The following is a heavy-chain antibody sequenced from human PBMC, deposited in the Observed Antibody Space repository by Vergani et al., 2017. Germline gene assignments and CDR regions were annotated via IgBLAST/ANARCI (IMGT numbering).Heavy chain of an antibody. CDR1: GFTFSACP. CDR3: AKRHDYGKDFDY. Sequence: EVQLLQSGGGVIQPGWSVRLSCAASGFTFSACPMTWVRQAPGKGLEWVSAISGSGGSTYYADSVKGRFTISRDNSKNTLYLQMNSLRAEDTAVYYCAKRHDYGKDFDYWGQGTLVTVSS. D-gene: IGHD4-17*01. V-gene: IGHV3-23*01. CDR2: ISGSGGST. J-gene: IGHJ4*02.